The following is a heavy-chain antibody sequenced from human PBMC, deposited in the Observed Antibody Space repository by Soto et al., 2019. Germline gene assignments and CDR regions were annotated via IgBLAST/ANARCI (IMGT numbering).Heavy chain of an antibody. D-gene: IGHD3-22*01. CDR1: GGTFSSYA. Sequence: SVKVSCKASGGTFSSYAISWVRQAPGQGLEWMGGIIPIFGTANYAQKFQGRVTITADESTSTAYMELSSLRSEDTAVYYCAREYYYDSSGYHGDDFDIWGQGKIVTV. CDR2: IIPIFGTA. V-gene: IGHV1-69*13. J-gene: IGHJ3*02. CDR3: AREYYYDSSGYHGDDFDI.